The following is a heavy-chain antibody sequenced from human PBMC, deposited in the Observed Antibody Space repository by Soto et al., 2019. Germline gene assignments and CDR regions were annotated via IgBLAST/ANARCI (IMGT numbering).Heavy chain of an antibody. CDR3: ARDPWAADY. CDR2: IYSGGST. Sequence: EVQLVESGGGLVQPGGSLRLSCAASGFTVSTKYMSWVSQAPGKGLEWVSVIYSGGSTFYADSVRGRFTISRDNSKHTVNLQMNSLRAEDTAVYYCARDPWAADYWGQGTLVTVSS. D-gene: IGHD3-16*01. J-gene: IGHJ4*02. V-gene: IGHV3-66*01. CDR1: GFTVSTKY.